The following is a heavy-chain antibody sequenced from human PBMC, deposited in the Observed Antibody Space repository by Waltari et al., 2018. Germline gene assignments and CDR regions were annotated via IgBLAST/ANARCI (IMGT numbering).Heavy chain of an antibody. CDR1: GFIGSSNY. D-gene: IGHD3-16*01. V-gene: IGHV3-53*02. CDR3: ATLGAYLGAFDV. Sequence: EVQLVETGGGLIQPGGSLRLSCAVSGFIGSSNYMSWVRQAPGKGLEWVSVIYAGGGSYSADSVRGRFTISRDNSKNTLYLEMNTLRADDTAVYYCATLGAYLGAFDVWGQGTMVTVSS. CDR2: IYAGGGS. J-gene: IGHJ3*01.